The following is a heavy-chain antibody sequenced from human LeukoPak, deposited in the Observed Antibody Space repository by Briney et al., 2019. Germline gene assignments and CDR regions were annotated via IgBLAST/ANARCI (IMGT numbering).Heavy chain of an antibody. V-gene: IGHV1-69*04. CDR1: GGTFSSYT. Sequence: SVKVSCKASGGTFSSYTISWVRQAPGQGLEWMGRVIPILGIANYAQKFQGRVTITADKSTSTAYMELSSLRSEDTAVYYCAREDYYDRDRPLDYWGQGTLVTVSS. D-gene: IGHD3-22*01. J-gene: IGHJ4*02. CDR3: AREDYYDRDRPLDY. CDR2: VIPILGIA.